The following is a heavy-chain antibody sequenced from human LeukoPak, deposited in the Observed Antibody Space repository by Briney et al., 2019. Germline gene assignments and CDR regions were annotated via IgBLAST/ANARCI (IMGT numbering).Heavy chain of an antibody. CDR2: ITAYNGNT. CDR1: GYIFTSYG. D-gene: IGHD5-18*01. V-gene: IGHV1-18*01. CDR3: VRGTGQLWLNRALWSIDY. J-gene: IGHJ4*02. Sequence: ASVKVSCKSFGYIFTSYGITWVRQAPEQGLEWMGWITAYNGNTNYAQKLQGRVTMTTDTSTSTAYMELRSLRSDDTAVYYCVRGTGQLWLNRALWSIDYWGQGTLVTVSS.